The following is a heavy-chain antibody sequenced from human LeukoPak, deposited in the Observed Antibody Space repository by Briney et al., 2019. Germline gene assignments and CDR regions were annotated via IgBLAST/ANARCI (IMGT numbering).Heavy chain of an antibody. J-gene: IGHJ4*02. D-gene: IGHD3-22*01. CDR1: GFTFDDYA. CDR3: AKGYYYDSSGYLDY. CDR2: ISWNSGSI. V-gene: IGHV3-9*01. Sequence: GRSLGLSCAASGFTFDDYAMHWVRQAPGKGLEWVSGISWNSGSIGYADSVKGRFTISRDNAKNSLYLQMNSLRAEDTALYYCAKGYYYDSSGYLDYWGQGTLVTVSS.